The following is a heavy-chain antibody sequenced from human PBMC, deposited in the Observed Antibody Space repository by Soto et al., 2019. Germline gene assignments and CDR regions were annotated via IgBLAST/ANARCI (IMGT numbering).Heavy chain of an antibody. D-gene: IGHD2-21*02. Sequence: ASVKVSCKASGGTFSSYAISWVRQAPGQGLEWMGGIIPIFGTANYAQKFQGRVTITADESTSTAYMELSSLRSEDTAVYYCATTILPIVVVTAIPGLRDALDIWGQGTMVTVS. V-gene: IGHV1-69*13. CDR1: GGTFSSYA. CDR3: ATTILPIVVVTAIPGLRDALDI. J-gene: IGHJ3*02. CDR2: IIPIFGTA.